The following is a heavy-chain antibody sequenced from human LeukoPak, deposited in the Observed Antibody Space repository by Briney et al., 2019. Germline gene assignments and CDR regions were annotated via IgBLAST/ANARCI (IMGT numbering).Heavy chain of an antibody. CDR3: ARGRDYDILTGYYSSAIDY. CDR2: INPNSGGT. Sequence: ASVKVSCKASGYTFTGYYMHWVRQAPGQGLEWMGWINPNSGGTNYAQKVQGRVTMTRDTSISTAYMELSRLRSDDTAVYYCARGRDYDILTGYYSSAIDYWGQGTLVTVSS. V-gene: IGHV1-2*02. D-gene: IGHD3-9*01. CDR1: GYTFTGYY. J-gene: IGHJ4*02.